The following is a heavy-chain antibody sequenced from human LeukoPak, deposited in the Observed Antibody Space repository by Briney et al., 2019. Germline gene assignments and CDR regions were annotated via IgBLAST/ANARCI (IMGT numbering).Heavy chain of an antibody. J-gene: IGHJ4*02. V-gene: IGHV4-34*08. D-gene: IGHD4-23*01. CDR1: GFTFSSYW. Sequence: GSLRLSCAASGFTFSSYWMSWVRQAPGKGLEWIGEINHSGSTNYNPSLKSRVTISVDTSKNQFSLKLSSVTAADTAVYYCALGGNSVLDYWGQGTLVTVSS. CDR2: INHSGST. CDR3: ALGGNSVLDY.